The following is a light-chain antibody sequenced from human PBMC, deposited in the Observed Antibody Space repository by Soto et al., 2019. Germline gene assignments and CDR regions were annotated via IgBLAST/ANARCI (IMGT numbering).Light chain of an antibody. CDR1: QSVSGNY. CDR2: LAS. V-gene: IGKV3-20*01. CDR3: HQYGDAPQT. J-gene: IGKJ2*01. Sequence: NVLTQSPGTLSLSPGERANLSCRASQSVSGNYFAWYQQRPGQAPRLLIYLASTRANGIPDRFSGSGSGTDFTLSISRLEPEDSAVYYCHQYGDAPQTFGQGTKLEI.